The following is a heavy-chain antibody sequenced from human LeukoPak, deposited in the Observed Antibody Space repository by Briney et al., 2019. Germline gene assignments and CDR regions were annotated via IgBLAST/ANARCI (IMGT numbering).Heavy chain of an antibody. J-gene: IGHJ3*01. V-gene: IGHV3-23*01. D-gene: IGHD5-24*01. CDR1: GFTFSNYA. CDR2: ISGSASST. CDR3: AMKAVPRPRLHDAFDF. Sequence: GGSLRLSCAASGFTFSNYAMSWVRQAPGKGLEWVSAISGSASSTYHADSVKGRFTISRDNSKNTLYLQMNSLRADDTAVYYCAMKAVPRPRLHDAFDFWGRGTVVSVSS.